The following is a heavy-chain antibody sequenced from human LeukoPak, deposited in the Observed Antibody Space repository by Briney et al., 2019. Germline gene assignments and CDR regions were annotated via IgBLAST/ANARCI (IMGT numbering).Heavy chain of an antibody. J-gene: IGHJ4*02. CDR1: GGSSSGYY. CDR3: ARQYYDFWSGTPRPDY. Sequence: SETLSLTCAVYGGSSSGYYWSWIRQPPGKGLEWIGEINHSGSTNYNPSPKSRVTISVDTSKNQFSLNLSSVTAADTAVYYCARQYYDFWSGTPRPDYWGQGTLVTVSS. V-gene: IGHV4-34*01. D-gene: IGHD3-3*01. CDR2: INHSGST.